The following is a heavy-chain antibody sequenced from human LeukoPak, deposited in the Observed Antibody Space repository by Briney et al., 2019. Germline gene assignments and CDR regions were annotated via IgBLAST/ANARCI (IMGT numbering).Heavy chain of an antibody. CDR1: GFTFSSYG. CDR2: ISYDGSNK. V-gene: IGHV3-30*03. Sequence: GGSLRLSCAASGFTFSSYGIHWVRQAPGKGLEWVAVISYDGSNKYYADSVKGRFTISRDNSKNTLYLQMNSLRAEDTAVYYCARDRRGVGAFDIWGQGTMVTVSS. CDR3: ARDRRGVGAFDI. J-gene: IGHJ3*02. D-gene: IGHD3-10*01.